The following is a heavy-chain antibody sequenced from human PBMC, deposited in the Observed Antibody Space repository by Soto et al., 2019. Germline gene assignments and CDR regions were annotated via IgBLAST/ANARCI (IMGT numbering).Heavy chain of an antibody. V-gene: IGHV3-23*01. CDR1: GFTFRSYS. CDR2: TTGSGGST. CDR3: ASGFSGDYNSY. J-gene: IGHJ4*02. Sequence: GGSLRLSCEASGFTFRSYSMSWVRQAPGKGLEWVSATTGSGGSTYYAGSVRGRFTISRDNSKSTVYLQMNSLRAEDTAIYYCASGFSGDYNSYWGQGTLVTVSS. D-gene: IGHD4-17*01.